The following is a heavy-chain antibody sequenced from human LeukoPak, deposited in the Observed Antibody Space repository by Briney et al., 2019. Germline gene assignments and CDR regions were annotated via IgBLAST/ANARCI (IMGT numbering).Heavy chain of an antibody. V-gene: IGHV4-4*07. D-gene: IGHD6-19*01. J-gene: IGHJ5*02. Sequence: SETLSLTCTVSGGSISSYYWSWIRQPAGKGLEWVGRLYTGGSTNYNPSLKRRVTMSVDTSKNQFSLKLSSVTAADTAVYYCARDGQWLTSNWFDPWGQGTLVTVSS. CDR1: GGSISSYY. CDR2: LYTGGST. CDR3: ARDGQWLTSNWFDP.